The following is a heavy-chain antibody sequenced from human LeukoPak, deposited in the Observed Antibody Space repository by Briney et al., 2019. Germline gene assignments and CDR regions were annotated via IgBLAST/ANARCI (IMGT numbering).Heavy chain of an antibody. J-gene: IGHJ4*02. D-gene: IGHD3-22*01. CDR1: GFTFSDYY. Sequence: GGSLRLSCAASGFTFSDYYMSWIRQAPGKGLEWVSYIISSGSSKYYADSVKGRFTISRDNAKNSLYLQMNSLRAEDTAVYYRARDRNYYYDSSGYSDYWGQGTLVTVSS. CDR3: ARDRNYYYDSSGYSDY. V-gene: IGHV3-11*01. CDR2: IISSGSSK.